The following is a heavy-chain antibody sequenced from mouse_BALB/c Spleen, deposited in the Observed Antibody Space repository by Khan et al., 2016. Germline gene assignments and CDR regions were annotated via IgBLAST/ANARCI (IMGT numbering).Heavy chain of an antibody. J-gene: IGHJ4*01. D-gene: IGHD2-10*01. CDR1: GFTFSDYY. CDR3: ARAYYDDAMDY. V-gene: IGHV5-12*02. CDR2: ISNGGGST. Sequence: EVELVESGGGLVQPGGSLKLSCATSGFTFSDYYMYWVRQTPEKRLEWVAYISNGGGSTYYPDTVKGRFTISRDNAKNTLYLQMSRLKSEDTALYYCARAYYDDAMDYWGQGPSVTVSS.